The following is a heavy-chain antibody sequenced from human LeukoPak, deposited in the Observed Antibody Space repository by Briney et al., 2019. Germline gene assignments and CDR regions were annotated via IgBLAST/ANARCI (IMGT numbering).Heavy chain of an antibody. CDR1: GYTFTGYY. V-gene: IGHV1-69*06. CDR2: IIPIFGTA. CDR3: AAGYYYDSTLENLY. D-gene: IGHD3-22*01. Sequence: SVKVSCKASGYTFTGYYMHWVRQAPGQGLEWMGGIIPIFGTANYAQKFQGRVTITADKSTSTAYMELSSLRSEDTAVYYCAAGYYYDSTLENLYWGQGTLVTVSS. J-gene: IGHJ4*02.